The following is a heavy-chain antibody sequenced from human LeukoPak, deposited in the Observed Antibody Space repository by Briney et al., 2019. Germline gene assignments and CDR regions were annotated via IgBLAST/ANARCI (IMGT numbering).Heavy chain of an antibody. CDR3: ARLQEQWLVIDAFDI. Sequence: EASVKVSCKASGYTFTGYYMHWVRQAPGQGLEWMGWINPNSGGTKYAQKFQGRVTMTRDTSISTAYMELSRLRSDGTAVYYCARLQEQWLVIDAFDIWGQGTMVTVSS. D-gene: IGHD6-19*01. CDR1: GYTFTGYY. CDR2: INPNSGGT. V-gene: IGHV1-2*02. J-gene: IGHJ3*02.